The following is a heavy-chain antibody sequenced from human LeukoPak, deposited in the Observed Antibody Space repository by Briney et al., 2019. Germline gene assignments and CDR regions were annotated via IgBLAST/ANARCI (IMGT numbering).Heavy chain of an antibody. Sequence: GGSLRLSCAASGFTFSSYAMSWVRQAPGKGLEWVSGISGSGDSTHYTDSVKGRFTISRDNTKNTLYLHMNSLRAEDPAVYYCAKGWSRGWLDYWGQGTLVTVSS. J-gene: IGHJ4*02. CDR2: ISGSGDST. CDR1: GFTFSSYA. D-gene: IGHD6-19*01. V-gene: IGHV3-23*01. CDR3: AKGWSRGWLDY.